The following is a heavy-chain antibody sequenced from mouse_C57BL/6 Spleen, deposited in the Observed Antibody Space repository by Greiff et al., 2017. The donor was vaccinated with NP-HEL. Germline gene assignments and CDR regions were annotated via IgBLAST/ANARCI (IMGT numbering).Heavy chain of an antibody. D-gene: IGHD2-4*01. V-gene: IGHV1-50*01. CDR1: GYTFTSYW. J-gene: IGHJ1*03. CDR3: ASRDYPYWYFDV. Sequence: VQLQQPGAELVKPGASVKLSCKASGYTFTSYWMQWVKQRPGQGLEWIGEIDPSDSYTNYNQKFKGKATLTVDTSSSTAYMQLSSLTSEDSAVYYCASRDYPYWYFDVWGTGTTVTVSS. CDR2: IDPSDSYT.